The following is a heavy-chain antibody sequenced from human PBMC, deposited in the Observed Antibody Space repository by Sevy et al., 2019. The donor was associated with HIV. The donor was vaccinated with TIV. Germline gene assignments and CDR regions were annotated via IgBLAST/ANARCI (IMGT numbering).Heavy chain of an antibody. D-gene: IGHD3-3*01. CDR1: GDSISNYY. Sequence: SETLSLTCIVSGDSISNYYWSWIRQPAGKGLEWIGYVYDSGSIKYNPSLESRVTISVDTSKNQFSLNLRSVTAADTAVYYCARHGGRFYDFWSGYHGGFDIWGQGTMVTVSS. CDR3: ARHGGRFYDFWSGYHGGFDI. J-gene: IGHJ3*02. V-gene: IGHV4-59*08. CDR2: VYDSGSI.